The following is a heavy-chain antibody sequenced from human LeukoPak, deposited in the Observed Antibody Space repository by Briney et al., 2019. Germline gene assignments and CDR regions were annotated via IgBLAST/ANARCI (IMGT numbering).Heavy chain of an antibody. CDR1: GYTFTSYD. Sequence: ASVKVSCKASGYTFTSYDINWVRQATGQGLEWMGWMNPNSGNTGYAQKFQGRVTMTRNTSISTAYVELSSLRSEDTAVYYCARVGSSGNWFDPWGQGTLVTVSS. D-gene: IGHD6-13*01. CDR3: ARVGSSGNWFDP. V-gene: IGHV1-8*01. CDR2: MNPNSGNT. J-gene: IGHJ5*02.